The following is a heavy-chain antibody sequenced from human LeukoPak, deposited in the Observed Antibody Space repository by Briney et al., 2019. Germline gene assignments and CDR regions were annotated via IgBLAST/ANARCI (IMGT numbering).Heavy chain of an antibody. CDR1: GYTFTGYY. V-gene: IGHV1-2*06. D-gene: IGHD5-18*01. CDR3: ARRGYSYGYGMSL. CDR2: INPNRGGT. J-gene: IGHJ4*02. Sequence: ASVKVSCKASGYTFTGYYMHWVRQAPGQGLEWMGRINPNRGGTNYAQKFQGRVTMTRDTSISTAYMELSRLRSDDTAVYYCARRGYSYGYGMSLWGQGTLVTVSS.